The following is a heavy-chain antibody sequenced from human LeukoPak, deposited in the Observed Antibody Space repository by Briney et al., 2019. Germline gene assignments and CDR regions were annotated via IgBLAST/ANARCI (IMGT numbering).Heavy chain of an antibody. CDR1: GFTFSTFA. V-gene: IGHV3-7*01. J-gene: IGHJ5*02. D-gene: IGHD5-18*01. CDR3: ARAYTAKDWFDP. Sequence: GGSLRLSCAASGFTFSTFAMIWVRQAPGKGLGWVANIKQDGSEKYYVDSVKGRFTISRDNAKNSLYLQMNSLRAEDTAVYYCARAYTAKDWFDPWGQGTLVTVSS. CDR2: IKQDGSEK.